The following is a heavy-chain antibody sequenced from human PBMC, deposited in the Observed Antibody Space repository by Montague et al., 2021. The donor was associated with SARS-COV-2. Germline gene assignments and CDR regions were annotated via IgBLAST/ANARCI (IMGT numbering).Heavy chain of an antibody. V-gene: IGHV2-5*01. CDR2: IYWNXYK. CDR1: GFSLSTSGVG. D-gene: IGHD4-17*01. Sequence: PALVKPTQTLTLTCTFSGFSLSTSGVGVGWIRQPPGKALEWPALIYWNXYKRYSPSLKSRLTITKDTSKNPVVLTMTNMDPVDTATYYCAHSHGEYVFDFWGQGTLVTVSS. J-gene: IGHJ4*03. CDR3: AHSHGEYVFDF.